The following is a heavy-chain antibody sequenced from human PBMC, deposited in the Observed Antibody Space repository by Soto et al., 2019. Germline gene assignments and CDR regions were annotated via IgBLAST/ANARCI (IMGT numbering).Heavy chain of an antibody. CDR3: AKDHLETTVTTPSY. Sequence: QVQLVESGGGVVQPGRSLRLSCAASGFTFSSYGMHWVRQAPGKGLAWVAVISYAGNNKYYADSVKGRFTISRDNFKNTLYLQMDSLRAEDTAMYYCAKDHLETTVTTPSYWGQGTLVTVSS. J-gene: IGHJ4*02. CDR2: ISYAGNNK. CDR1: GFTFSSYG. D-gene: IGHD4-17*01. V-gene: IGHV3-30*18.